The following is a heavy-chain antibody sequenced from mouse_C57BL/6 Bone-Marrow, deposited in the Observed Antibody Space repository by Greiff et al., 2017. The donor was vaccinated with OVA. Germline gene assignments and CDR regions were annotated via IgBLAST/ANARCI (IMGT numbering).Heavy chain of an antibody. CDR2: IYWDDDK. D-gene: IGHD1-1*01. V-gene: IGHV8-12*01. J-gene: IGHJ1*03. CDR1: GFSLSTSGMG. Sequence: QVTLKESGPGILQSSQTLSLTCSFSGFSLSTSGMGVSWIRQPSGKGLEWLAHIYWDDDKRYNPSLKSRPTISKDTSRNQVFLKITSVDTADTATYYCARRAITTVVADWYFDVWGTGTTVTVSS. CDR3: ARRAITTVVADWYFDV.